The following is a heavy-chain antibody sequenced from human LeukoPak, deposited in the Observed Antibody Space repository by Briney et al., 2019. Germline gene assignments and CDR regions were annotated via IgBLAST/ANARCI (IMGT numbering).Heavy chain of an antibody. J-gene: IGHJ3*02. CDR3: ARSSSWITGNDAFDI. CDR2: ISSSGTTI. V-gene: IGHV3-48*03. D-gene: IGHD3-10*01. CDR1: GFTFSNYE. Sequence: GGSLRLSCAASGFTFSNYEMNWVRQAPGKGLEWVSYISSSGTTIYYADSVKGRFTISRDNAKNSLYLQMNSLRAEDTAVYYCARSSSWITGNDAFDIWGQGTMVTVSS.